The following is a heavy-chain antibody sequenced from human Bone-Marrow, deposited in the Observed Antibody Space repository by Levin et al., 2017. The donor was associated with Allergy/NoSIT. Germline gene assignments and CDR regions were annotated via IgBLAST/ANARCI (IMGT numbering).Heavy chain of an antibody. Sequence: GGSLRLSCAASGFTFNTYALHWVRQAPGKGLEWVAVISFGGDNAYYADSVEGRFTISRDNSKNTLYLHMNSPRADDTAVYYCVREVGSSGWYSFDHWGQGTLVTVSS. D-gene: IGHD6-19*01. V-gene: IGHV3-30*14. CDR3: VREVGSSGWYSFDH. CDR1: GFTFNTYA. CDR2: ISFGGDNA. J-gene: IGHJ4*02.